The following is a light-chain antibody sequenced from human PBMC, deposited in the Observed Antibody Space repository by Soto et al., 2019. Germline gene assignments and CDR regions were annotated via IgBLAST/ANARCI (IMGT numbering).Light chain of an antibody. V-gene: IGKV1-5*01. J-gene: IGKJ2*01. CDR2: DAS. Sequence: DIQMTQSPSTLSASVGDRVTITCRASQSINSWLAWYQQKPGKAPKLLIYDASSLESGVPSRFSGSGSGTEFTLTISSLQPHDFATYYCQQYNSYSYTFGQGTKLEIK. CDR1: QSINSW. CDR3: QQYNSYSYT.